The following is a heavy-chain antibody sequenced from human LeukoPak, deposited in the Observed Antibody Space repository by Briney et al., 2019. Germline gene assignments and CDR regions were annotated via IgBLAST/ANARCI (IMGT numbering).Heavy chain of an antibody. CDR2: MNANSGNT. CDR1: GYTFTSYD. CDR3: MSGSLLHY. V-gene: IGHV1-8*03. Sequence: ASVKVSCKASGYTFTSYDINWVRQATGQRLEGMGWMNANSGNTGYAQKFQGRVTITRNTSISTAYMELSSLRSEDTAVYYCMSGSLLHYWGQGTLVTVSS. J-gene: IGHJ4*02. D-gene: IGHD2-15*01.